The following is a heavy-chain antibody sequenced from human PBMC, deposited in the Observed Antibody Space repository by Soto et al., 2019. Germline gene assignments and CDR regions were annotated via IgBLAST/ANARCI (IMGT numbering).Heavy chain of an antibody. D-gene: IGHD3-10*01. Sequence: GGSLRLSCAASGFTFSSYAMSWVRQAPGKGLEWVSAISGSGGSTYYADSVKGRFTISRDNSKNTLYLQMNSLRAEDTAVYYCAKDERPYGSGRGYFDYWGQGTLVTVSS. V-gene: IGHV3-23*01. CDR3: AKDERPYGSGRGYFDY. J-gene: IGHJ4*02. CDR1: GFTFSSYA. CDR2: ISGSGGST.